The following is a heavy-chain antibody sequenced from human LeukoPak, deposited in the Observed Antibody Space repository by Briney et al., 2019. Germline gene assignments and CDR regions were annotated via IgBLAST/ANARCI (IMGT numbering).Heavy chain of an antibody. CDR2: ISAYNGNT. D-gene: IGHD6-13*01. CDR3: ARGVPEDSSSWPYYYGMDV. Sequence: ASVKVSCKASGYTFTSYGISWVRQAPGQGLEWMGWISAYNGNTNYAQKLQGRVTTTTDTSTSTAYMELRSLRSDDTAVYYCARGVPEDSSSWPYYYGMDVWGQGTTVTVSS. V-gene: IGHV1-18*01. J-gene: IGHJ6*02. CDR1: GYTFTSYG.